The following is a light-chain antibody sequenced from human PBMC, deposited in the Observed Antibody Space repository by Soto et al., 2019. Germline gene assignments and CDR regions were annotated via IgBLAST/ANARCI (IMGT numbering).Light chain of an antibody. CDR2: VAS. CDR3: QQYGSSLIT. V-gene: IGKV3-20*01. CDR1: QSISSNF. J-gene: IGKJ5*01. Sequence: EIVLTQSPGTLSLSPGERATLSCRASQSISSNFLAWYQQKPGKAPRLLIYVASSRAYGIPDRFSGSGSGTDFTLIICKLEPEDFAVYYCQQYGSSLITFGQGTRLEIK.